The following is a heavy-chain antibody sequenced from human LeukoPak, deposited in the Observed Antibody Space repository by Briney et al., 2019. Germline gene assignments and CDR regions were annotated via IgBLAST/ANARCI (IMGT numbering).Heavy chain of an antibody. J-gene: IGHJ4*02. CDR3: VRSGGGSGYPDH. CDR1: GYTFTDFY. Sequence: ASVKVSCKASGYTFTDFYMHWVRQAPGQGLEWMGWINPNSGGTDYAQNFQGRVTVTGDTSISTVYMDLSSLRSDDTAVYYCVRSGGGSGYPDHWGQGTLVTVSS. D-gene: IGHD3-22*01. CDR2: INPNSGGT. V-gene: IGHV1-2*02.